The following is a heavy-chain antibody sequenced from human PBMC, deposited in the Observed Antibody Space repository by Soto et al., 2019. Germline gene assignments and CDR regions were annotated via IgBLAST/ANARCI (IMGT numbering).Heavy chain of an antibody. V-gene: IGHV1-69*08. CDR3: ARDPSAGDSAGY. J-gene: IGHJ4*02. Sequence: QVQLVQSGAEVKKPGSSVKVSCKASGGTFSSYTISWVRQAPGQGLEWMGRIIPILGIANYAQKFQGRVTITADKSTSTPYMDLRSLRSEDTAVYYCARDPSAGDSAGYWGQGTLVTVSS. CDR1: GGTFSSYT. CDR2: IIPILGIA. D-gene: IGHD2-21*01.